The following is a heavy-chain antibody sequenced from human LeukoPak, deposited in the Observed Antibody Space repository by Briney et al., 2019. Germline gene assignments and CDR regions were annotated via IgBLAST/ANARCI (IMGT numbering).Heavy chain of an antibody. CDR2: INPNSGGT. J-gene: IGHJ4*02. CDR3: ARRGMTGTPISDY. Sequence: ASVKVSCKASGYTFTGYYMHWVRQAPGQGLEWMGWINPNSGGTNYAQKFQGRVTMTRDTSISTAYMELSRLRSDDTAVYYCARRGMTGTPISDYWGQGTLVTVSS. D-gene: IGHD1-20*01. CDR1: GYTFTGYY. V-gene: IGHV1-2*02.